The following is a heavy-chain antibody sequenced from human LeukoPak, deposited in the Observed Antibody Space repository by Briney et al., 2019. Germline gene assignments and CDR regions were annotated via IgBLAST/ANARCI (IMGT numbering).Heavy chain of an antibody. Sequence: GSMRLSCAACGFTFSSYWMSWVRQAPGKGLEWVANIKQDGSEKYYVDSVKGRFTISRDNAKNSLYLQMNSLRAEDTAVYYCARGGDYIAAAGMYDYWGQGTLVTVSS. D-gene: IGHD6-13*01. CDR2: IKQDGSEK. J-gene: IGHJ4*02. CDR3: ARGGDYIAAAGMYDY. CDR1: GFTFSSYW. V-gene: IGHV3-7*01.